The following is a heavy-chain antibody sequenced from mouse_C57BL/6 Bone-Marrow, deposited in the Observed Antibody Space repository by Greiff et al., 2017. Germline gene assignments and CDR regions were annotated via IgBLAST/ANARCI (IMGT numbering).Heavy chain of an antibody. J-gene: IGHJ2*01. CDR2: IDPSDSYT. V-gene: IGHV1-69*01. D-gene: IGHD1-1*01. CDR1: GYTFTSYW. Sequence: QVQLQQPGAELVMPGASVKLSCKASGYTFTSYWMHWVKQRPGQGLEWIGEIDPSDSYTNYNQKFKGKSTLTVDKSSSTAYMQLSSLTSEDSAVYYCARGTTVVATDYWGQGTTRTVSS. CDR3: ARGTTVVATDY.